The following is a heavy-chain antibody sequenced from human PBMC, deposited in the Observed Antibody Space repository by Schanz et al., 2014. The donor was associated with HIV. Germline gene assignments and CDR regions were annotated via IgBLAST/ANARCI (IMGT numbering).Heavy chain of an antibody. J-gene: IGHJ5*02. CDR1: GFTFNNYA. CDR2: ISESGGRS. D-gene: IGHD5-18*01. CDR3: VKAYSSGFSGAGS. V-gene: IGHV3-23*04. Sequence: VHLVESGGGVVQPGRSLRLSCVASGFTFNNYAMTWVRQAPGKGLEWVSSISESGGRSYYADSVNGRFTISRDNSKNTLSLQMTALRTEDTAIYYCVKAYSSGFSGAGSWGQGALVTVSS.